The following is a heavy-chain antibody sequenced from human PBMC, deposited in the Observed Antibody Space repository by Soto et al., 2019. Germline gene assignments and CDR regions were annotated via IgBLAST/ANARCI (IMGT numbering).Heavy chain of an antibody. CDR2: INPGNGNT. CDR3: ARASDYYDSSGYYYGFDP. CDR1: GYTFTHYA. J-gene: IGHJ5*02. Sequence: ASVKVSCKTSGYTFTHYAMHWVRQAPGQRLEWMGWINPGNGNTKYSQKFQGNVTITSDTSASTAYLELSSLRSEDTAVYYCARASDYYDSSGYYYGFDPWGQGTQVTVSS. V-gene: IGHV1-3*01. D-gene: IGHD3-22*01.